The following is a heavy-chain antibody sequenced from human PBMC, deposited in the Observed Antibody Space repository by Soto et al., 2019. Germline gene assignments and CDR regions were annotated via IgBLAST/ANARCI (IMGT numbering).Heavy chain of an antibody. CDR2: IKTDGREK. CDR3: ARNAPWTDAFDV. J-gene: IGHJ3*01. V-gene: IGHV3-7*01. D-gene: IGHD5-12*01. CDR1: GFTFGSYW. Sequence: PGGSLRLSCGVSGFTFGSYWMTWVRQAPGMGLEWVAYIKTDGREKNYLEPVKGRFTISRDNAKNSLYLQMNSLRVEDTAVYYCARNAPWTDAFDVWGQGTMVTVSS.